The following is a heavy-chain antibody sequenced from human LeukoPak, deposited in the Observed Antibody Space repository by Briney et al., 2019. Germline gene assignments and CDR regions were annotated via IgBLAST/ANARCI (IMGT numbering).Heavy chain of an antibody. Sequence: GSSVKVSCKASGGTFSSYAISWVRQAPGQGLEWMGRIIPILGIENYAQKFQGRVTITADKSTSTAYMELSSLRSEDTAVYYCASLYYDILTGYTYWGQGTLVTVSS. J-gene: IGHJ4*02. CDR1: GGTFSSYA. D-gene: IGHD3-9*01. CDR3: ASLYYDILTGYTY. V-gene: IGHV1-69*04. CDR2: IIPILGIE.